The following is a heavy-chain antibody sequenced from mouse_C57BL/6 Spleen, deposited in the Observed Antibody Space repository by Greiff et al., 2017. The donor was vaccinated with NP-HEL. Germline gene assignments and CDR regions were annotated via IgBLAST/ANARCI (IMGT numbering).Heavy chain of an antibody. V-gene: IGHV1-61*01. CDR3: ARGGYYYGSSLYAMDY. D-gene: IGHD1-1*01. CDR1: GYTFTSYW. CDR2: IYPSDSET. J-gene: IGHJ4*01. Sequence: QVHVKQPGAELVRPGSSVKLSCKASGYTFTSYWMDWVKQRPGQGLEWIGNIYPSDSETHYNQKFKDKATLTVDKSSSTAYMQLSSLTSEDSAVYYCARGGYYYGSSLYAMDYWGQGTSVTVFS.